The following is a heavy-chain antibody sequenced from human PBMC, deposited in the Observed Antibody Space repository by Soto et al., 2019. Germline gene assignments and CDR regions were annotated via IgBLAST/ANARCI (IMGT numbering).Heavy chain of an antibody. CDR1: GYTFHSFG. D-gene: IGHD5-12*01. CDR3: ARLRNSGYQTHFYFGMDV. CDR2: VSTYNDNT. V-gene: IGHV1-18*01. Sequence: QAHLEQSGIEVKKPGASVKVTCKASGYTFHSFGISWVRQAPGQGLEWMGWVSTYNDNTNYAQKFRGRASMATDMSTSTASMELRSLTPDDKAVYYCARLRNSGYQTHFYFGMDVWGQGTTIIVSS. J-gene: IGHJ6*02.